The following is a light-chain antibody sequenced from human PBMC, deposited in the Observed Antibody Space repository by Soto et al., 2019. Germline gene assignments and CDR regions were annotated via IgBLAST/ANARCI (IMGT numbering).Light chain of an antibody. J-gene: IGKJ4*01. CDR1: QTVSSN. V-gene: IGKV3D-15*01. CDR3: QQYNNWPLT. Sequence: EIVLTQSPGTLSLSPGERATLSCRASQTVSSNYLAWYQQKPGQAPRLLIYSASTRATGIPDRFSGSGSGTEFTLTISSLQSEDFAVYYCQQYNNWPLTFGGGTKVDI. CDR2: SAS.